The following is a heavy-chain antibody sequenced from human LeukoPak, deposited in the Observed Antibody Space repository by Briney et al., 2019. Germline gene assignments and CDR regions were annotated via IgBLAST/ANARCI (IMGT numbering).Heavy chain of an antibody. CDR3: ARDGDTAPDY. CDR2: VSSSGSTI. J-gene: IGHJ4*02. D-gene: IGHD5-18*01. CDR1: GFTFSSYE. Sequence: GGSLRLSCAASGFTFSSYEMNWVRQAPGKGLEWVSYVSSSGSTIYYADSVKGRFTISRDNAKNSLYLQMNSLRAEDTAVYYCARDGDTAPDYWGQGTLVTVSS. V-gene: IGHV3-48*03.